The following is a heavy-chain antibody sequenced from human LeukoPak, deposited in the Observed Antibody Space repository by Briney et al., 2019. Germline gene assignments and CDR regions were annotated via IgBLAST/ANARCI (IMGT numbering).Heavy chain of an antibody. CDR2: ISACNGNT. Sequence: ASVKVSCKASGYTLTSYGISWVRQASGQGLEWMGWISACNGNTNYAQKLQGRVTMTTDTSTSTAYMELRSLRSDDTAVYYCAREGYCSSTSCSDNYYYGMDVWGQGTTVTVSS. D-gene: IGHD2-2*01. CDR3: AREGYCSSTSCSDNYYYGMDV. J-gene: IGHJ6*02. V-gene: IGHV1-18*01. CDR1: GYTLTSYG.